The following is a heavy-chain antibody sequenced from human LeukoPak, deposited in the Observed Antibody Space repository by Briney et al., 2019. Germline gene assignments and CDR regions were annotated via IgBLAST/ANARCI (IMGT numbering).Heavy chain of an antibody. J-gene: IGHJ6*04. V-gene: IGHV3-53*01. CDR3: ARVKDTWISRSHVDV. Sequence: QTGGSLRLSCEASGVSPSKIHMAGVRQAPGKAREEVSHINSGGRTFYPDSVKGRFTIARDNSRNTLHLQMNNLKGEDTAVYYCARVKDTWISRSHVDVWGEGTTVIVSS. CDR2: INSGGRT. D-gene: IGHD2-15*01. CDR1: GVSPSKIH.